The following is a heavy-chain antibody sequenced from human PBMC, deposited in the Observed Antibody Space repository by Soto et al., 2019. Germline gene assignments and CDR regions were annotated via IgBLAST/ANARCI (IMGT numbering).Heavy chain of an antibody. V-gene: IGHV1-46*01. CDR1: GYTFTSYY. CDR3: ATELPEWELLRFLVY. CDR2: INPSGGST. Sequence: GASVKVSCKASGYTFTSYYMHWVRQAPGQGLEWMGIINPSGGSTSYAQKFQGRVTMTRDTSTDTAYMELSSLRSEDTAVYYCATELPEWELLRFLVYWGQGTLVTVSS. D-gene: IGHD1-26*01. J-gene: IGHJ4*02.